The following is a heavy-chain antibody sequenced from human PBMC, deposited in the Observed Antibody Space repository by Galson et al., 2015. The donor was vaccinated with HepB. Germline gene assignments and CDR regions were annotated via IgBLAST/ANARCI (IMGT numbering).Heavy chain of an antibody. CDR3: ARLRYDSSGYRFDY. D-gene: IGHD3-22*01. Sequence: ETLSLTCTVSGGSISSYYWSWIRQPPGKGLEWIGYIYYSGSTNYNPSLKSRVTISVDTSKNQFSLKLSSVSAADTAVYYCARLRYDSSGYRFDYWGQGTLVTVSS. CDR2: IYYSGST. CDR1: GGSISSYY. V-gene: IGHV4-59*08. J-gene: IGHJ4*02.